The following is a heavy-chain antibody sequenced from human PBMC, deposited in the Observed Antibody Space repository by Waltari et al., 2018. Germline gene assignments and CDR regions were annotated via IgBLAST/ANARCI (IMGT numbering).Heavy chain of an antibody. Sequence: EVQLLESGGGLVQPGGYLRLSCPASGFTLSRFPVGWTRRAPGKGLEWVSSISADGSNTYYADSVKGRFTFSRDNSKNTLHLQMNGLRAEDTALYYCAKIGRVSANFDFWGLGTLVTVSS. CDR3: AKIGRVSANFDF. CDR2: ISADGSNT. D-gene: IGHD6-6*01. V-gene: IGHV3-23*01. J-gene: IGHJ4*02. CDR1: GFTLSRFP.